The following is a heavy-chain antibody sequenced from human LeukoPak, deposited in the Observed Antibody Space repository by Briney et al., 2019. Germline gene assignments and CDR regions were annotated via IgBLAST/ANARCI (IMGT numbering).Heavy chain of an antibody. CDR3: ASDGYSNYGYYYYYMDV. CDR2: ISSSSSYI. J-gene: IGHJ6*03. Sequence: PGGSLRLSCAASGFTFTNAWMSWVRQAPGKGLEWVSSISSSSSYIYYADSVKGRFTISRDNAKNSLYLQMNSLRAEDTAVYYCASDGYSNYGYYYYYMDVWGKGTTVTVSS. D-gene: IGHD4-11*01. V-gene: IGHV3-21*01. CDR1: GFTFTNAW.